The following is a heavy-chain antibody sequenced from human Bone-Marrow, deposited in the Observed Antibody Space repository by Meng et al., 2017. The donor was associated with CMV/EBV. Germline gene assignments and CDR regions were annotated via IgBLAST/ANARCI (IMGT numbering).Heavy chain of an antibody. CDR3: AKDSGGEGDMDV. CDR2: IRYDGSKE. CDR1: GFTFSNYG. J-gene: IGHJ6*02. D-gene: IGHD3-10*01. V-gene: IGHV3-30*02. Sequence: GGSLRLSCAASGFTFSNYGMHWVRQAPGKGLEWVAFIRYDGSKEDYGDSVQGRLTISRDNSKNTLYLQMNSLRADDTALYYCAKDSGGEGDMDVWGQGTTDTVSS.